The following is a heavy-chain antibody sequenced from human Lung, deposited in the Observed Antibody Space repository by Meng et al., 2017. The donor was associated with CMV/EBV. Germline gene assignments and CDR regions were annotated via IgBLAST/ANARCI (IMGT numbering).Heavy chain of an antibody. V-gene: IGHV1-18*01. CDR1: GYALTNYG. CDR2: INAYNGDT. CDR3: ARVEVGITSGDY. J-gene: IGHJ4*02. D-gene: IGHD1-26*01. Sequence: QVPLVQAGAEVRKPGASVKVSCTASGYALTNYGITWVRQAPGQGLELMGWINAYNGDTNYAQTLQGRVTMTTDTSTSTAYMELRSLRSDDTAVYYCARVEVGITSGDYWGQGTLVTVSS.